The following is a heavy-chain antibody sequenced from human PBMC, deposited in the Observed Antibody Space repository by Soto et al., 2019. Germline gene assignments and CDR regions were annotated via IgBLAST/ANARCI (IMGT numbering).Heavy chain of an antibody. Sequence: LVRQAPGKGLEWVSVIYSGGSTYYADSVKGRFTISRDNSKNTLYLQMNSLRAEDTAVYYCARASRNYYDSSGYLHYFDYWGQGTLVTVSS. CDR3: ARASRNYYDSSGYLHYFDY. D-gene: IGHD3-22*01. V-gene: IGHV3-66*01. CDR2: IYSGGST. J-gene: IGHJ4*02.